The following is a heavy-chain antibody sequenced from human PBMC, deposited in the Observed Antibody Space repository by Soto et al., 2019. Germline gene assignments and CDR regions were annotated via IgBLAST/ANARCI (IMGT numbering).Heavy chain of an antibody. Sequence: PSDTLSLTCTVSGGSIISSAYSWGGIRQPPGKRLEWIGSISYSGSPYYTPSLKSRVTISVDTLNNEVSLKLSYVTAPDTAVYYCLRYYDVSDVDFWGQGTLVTVSS. J-gene: IGHJ4*02. CDR2: ISYSGSP. CDR3: LRYYDVSDVDF. V-gene: IGHV4-39*01. D-gene: IGHD3-22*01. CDR1: GGSIISSAYS.